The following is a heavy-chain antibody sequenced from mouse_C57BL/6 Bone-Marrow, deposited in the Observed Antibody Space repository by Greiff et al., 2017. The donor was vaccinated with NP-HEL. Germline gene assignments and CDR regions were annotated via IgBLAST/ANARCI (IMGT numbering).Heavy chain of an antibody. CDR3: ARQGIYYDYDEGLYWYFDV. J-gene: IGHJ1*03. CDR2: INPSNGGT. V-gene: IGHV1-53*01. CDR1: GYTFTSYW. D-gene: IGHD2-4*01. Sequence: VQLQQPGTELVKPGASVKLSCKASGYTFTSYWMHWVKQRPGQGLEWIGNINPSNGGTNYNEKFKSKATLTVDKSSSTAYMQLCSLTSEDSAVYYCARQGIYYDYDEGLYWYFDVWGTGTTVTVSS.